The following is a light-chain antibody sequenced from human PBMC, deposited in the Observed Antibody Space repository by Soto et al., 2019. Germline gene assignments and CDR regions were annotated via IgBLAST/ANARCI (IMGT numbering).Light chain of an antibody. CDR2: QVS. CDR3: LQVTNWPPYT. J-gene: IGKJ2*01. V-gene: IGKV2-30*01. Sequence: DVVMTQSPLSLPVTLGQPASISGMSSHSLAYIDGNTYLNWFHQRLGQSPRRLIYQVSNRDSGVPDRFSGSGSGTVFTLHISRLEADDVVVYYCLQVTNWPPYTVGQVTKREIK. CDR1: HSLAYIDGNTY.